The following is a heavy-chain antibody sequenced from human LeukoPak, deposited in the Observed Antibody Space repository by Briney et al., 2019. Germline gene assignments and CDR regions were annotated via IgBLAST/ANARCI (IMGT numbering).Heavy chain of an antibody. CDR1: GFNFDDYG. CDR2: INWNGGST. Sequence: GGSLRLSCAASGFNFDDYGMSWVRQAPGKGLEWVSGINWNGGSTGYADSVKGRFTISRDNAKNSLYLQMNSLRAEDTAVYYCAKEYCSGGSCKQGTYFDYWGQGTLVTVSS. CDR3: AKEYCSGGSCKQGTYFDY. J-gene: IGHJ4*02. V-gene: IGHV3-20*04. D-gene: IGHD2-15*01.